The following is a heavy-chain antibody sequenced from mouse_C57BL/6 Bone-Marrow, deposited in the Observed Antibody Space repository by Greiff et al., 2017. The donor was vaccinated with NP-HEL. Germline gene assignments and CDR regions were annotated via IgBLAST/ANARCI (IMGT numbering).Heavy chain of an antibody. D-gene: IGHD2-1*01. CDR1: GFTFTDYY. Sequence: EVQLVESGGGLVQPGGSLSLSCAASGFTFTDYYMSWVRQPPGKALEWLGFIRNKANGYTTEYSASVKGRFTISRDTSQSILYLQMKALRAEDSATYYCARYLGGNSFFYAMDYGGQGTSVTVSS. J-gene: IGHJ4*01. CDR3: ARYLGGNSFFYAMDY. CDR2: IRNKANGYTT. V-gene: IGHV7-3*01.